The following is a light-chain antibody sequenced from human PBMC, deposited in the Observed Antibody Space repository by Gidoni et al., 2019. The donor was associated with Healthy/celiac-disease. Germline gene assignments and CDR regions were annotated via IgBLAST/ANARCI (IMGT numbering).Light chain of an antibody. Sequence: QSALPQPASVSGSPGQSITISCTGTSSDVGGYNYVSWYQQHPGKAPKLMIYDVSNRPSGVSNRFSGSKSGNTASLTISGIQAEDEADYYCSSYTSSSTLVFGGGTKLTVL. CDR3: SSYTSSSTLV. CDR1: SSDVGGYNY. V-gene: IGLV2-14*01. CDR2: DVS. J-gene: IGLJ3*02.